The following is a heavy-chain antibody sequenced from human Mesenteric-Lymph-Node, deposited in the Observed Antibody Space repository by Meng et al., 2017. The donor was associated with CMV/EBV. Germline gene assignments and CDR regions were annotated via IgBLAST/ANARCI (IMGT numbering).Heavy chain of an antibody. V-gene: IGHV4-38-2*02. CDR3: ARGASSTSLGY. CDR2: IYHSGST. CDR1: GYSISSGYY. J-gene: IGHJ4*02. D-gene: IGHD2-2*01. Sequence: SETLSLTCTVSGYSISSGYYWGWIRQPPGKGLEWIGSIYHSGSTYYNPSLKSRVTISVDTSKNQFSLKLSSVTAADTAVYYCARGASSTSLGYWGQGTLVTVSS.